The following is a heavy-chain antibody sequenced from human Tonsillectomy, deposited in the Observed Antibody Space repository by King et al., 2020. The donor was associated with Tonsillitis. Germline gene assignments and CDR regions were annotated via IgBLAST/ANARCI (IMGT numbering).Heavy chain of an antibody. CDR3: ARQRLGTSWYFDL. D-gene: IGHD7-27*01. Sequence: VQLQESGPGLVKPSQTLSLTCTVSGGSISSDDYYWSWIRQHPGKGLEWIGYIDYSGSTYYNPSLKSRLTISVDTSKNQFSLRLSSVTAADTAVYYCARQRLGTSWYFDLWGRGTLVTVSS. J-gene: IGHJ2*01. CDR1: GGSISSDDYY. V-gene: IGHV4-31*03. CDR2: IDYSGST.